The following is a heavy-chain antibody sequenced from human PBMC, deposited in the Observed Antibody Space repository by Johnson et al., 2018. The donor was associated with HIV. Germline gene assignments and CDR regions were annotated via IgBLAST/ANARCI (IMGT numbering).Heavy chain of an antibody. Sequence: VQLVESGGGLVQPGGSLRLSCAASGFTVSSNYMSWVRQAPGKGLEWVSVIYSGGNTYYANSVKGRFTISRDNSKNTLYLQMNSLRAEDTAVYYCARAPYDDILTGYYPGAFGVWGQGTMVTVSS. D-gene: IGHD3-9*01. CDR2: IYSGGNT. J-gene: IGHJ3*01. V-gene: IGHV3-66*02. CDR3: ARAPYDDILTGYYPGAFGV. CDR1: GFTVSSNY.